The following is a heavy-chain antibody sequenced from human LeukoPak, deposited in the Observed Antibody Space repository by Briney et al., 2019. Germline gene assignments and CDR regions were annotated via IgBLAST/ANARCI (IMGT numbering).Heavy chain of an antibody. J-gene: IGHJ4*02. D-gene: IGHD2-2*01. CDR1: GGSISSYY. CDR2: IYYSGST. CDR3: ARLCTSCYVPYFDY. Sequence: SETLSLTCTVSGGSISSYYWSWIRQPPGKGLEWIGYIYYSGSTNYNPSLKSRVTISVDTSKNQFSLKLSSATAADTAVYYCARLCTSCYVPYFDYWGQGTLVTVSS. V-gene: IGHV4-59*08.